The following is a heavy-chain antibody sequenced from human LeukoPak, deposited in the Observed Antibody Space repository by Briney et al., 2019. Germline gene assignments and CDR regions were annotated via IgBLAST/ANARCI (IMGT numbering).Heavy chain of an antibody. CDR3: ARDAGGIYFDY. J-gene: IGHJ4*02. CDR1: GGSISSYY. Sequence: SETLSLTCTVSGGSISSYYWSWIRQPPGKGLEWIGYIYYSGSTNYNPSLKSRVTISVDTSKNQFSLKLSSVTAADTAVYYCARDAGGIYFDYWGQGTLVTVPS. D-gene: IGHD1-1*01. V-gene: IGHV4-59*12. CDR2: IYYSGST.